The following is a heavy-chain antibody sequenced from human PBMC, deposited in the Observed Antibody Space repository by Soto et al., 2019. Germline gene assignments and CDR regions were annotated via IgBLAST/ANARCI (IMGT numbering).Heavy chain of an antibody. Sequence: ASVKVSCKASGYTFTSYGINWVRQAPGQGLEWMGWISGYNGNTNYAQMIEGRVTMTTDTSTSTAYMELRSLISDDTAVYYCARAWFGESFNIWGKGTKVTVSS. CDR3: ARAWFGESFNI. CDR2: ISGYNGNT. D-gene: IGHD3-10*01. V-gene: IGHV1-18*01. CDR1: GYTFTSYG. J-gene: IGHJ3*02.